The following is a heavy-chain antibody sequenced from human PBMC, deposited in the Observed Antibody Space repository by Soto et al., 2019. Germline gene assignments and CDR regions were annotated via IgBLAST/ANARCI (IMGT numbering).Heavy chain of an antibody. Sequence: QVQLVESGGGMVQPGRSLRLSCAASGFTFSSYGMHWVRQAPGKGLEWVAVISYDGSNKYYADSVKGRFTISRDNSKNMLSLQMNSLRAEDTAVYYCAKLLQLGDYAHYYYGMDVWGQGTTVTVSS. V-gene: IGHV3-30*18. J-gene: IGHJ6*02. D-gene: IGHD4-17*01. CDR3: AKLLQLGDYAHYYYGMDV. CDR2: ISYDGSNK. CDR1: GFTFSSYG.